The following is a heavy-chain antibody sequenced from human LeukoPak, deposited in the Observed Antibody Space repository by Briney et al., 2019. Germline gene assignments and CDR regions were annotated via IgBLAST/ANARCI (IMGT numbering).Heavy chain of an antibody. V-gene: IGHV3-23*01. CDR1: RFTFSIYD. CDR3: AKFLGLQAFDI. CDR2: ISRSGGST. Sequence: GGSLTLPCAASRFTFSIYDMSWVRHSPGKGRECVSAISRSGGSTNYPDSVKGRFTISRDNSKNTVYLQMNSLRAEDTAVYYCAKFLGLQAFDIWGQGTMVTVSS. D-gene: IGHD3-16*01. J-gene: IGHJ3*02.